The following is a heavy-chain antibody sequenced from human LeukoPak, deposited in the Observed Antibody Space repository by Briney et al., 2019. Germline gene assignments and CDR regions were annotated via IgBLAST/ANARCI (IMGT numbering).Heavy chain of an antibody. CDR1: GGIFSSYA. CDR3: ARVLDSYGYYAFDI. D-gene: IGHD5-18*01. CDR2: IIPIFGTA. V-gene: IGHV1-69*05. J-gene: IGHJ3*02. Sequence: SVKVSCKASGGIFSSYAISWLRQAPGQGLEWMGRIIPIFGTANYAQKFQGRVTITTDESTSTAYMELSSLRSEDTAVYYCARVLDSYGYYAFDIWGQGTMGTVSS.